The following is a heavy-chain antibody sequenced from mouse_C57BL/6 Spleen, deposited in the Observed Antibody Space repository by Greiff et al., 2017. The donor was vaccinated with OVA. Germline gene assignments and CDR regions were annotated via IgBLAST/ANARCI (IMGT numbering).Heavy chain of an antibody. D-gene: IGHD1-1*01. CDR2: ISNGGGST. J-gene: IGHJ1*03. Sequence: EVKLMESGGGLVQPGGSLKLSCAASGFTFSDYYMYWVRQTPEKRLEWVAYISNGGGSTYYPDTVKGRFTISRDNAKNTLYLQMSRLKSEDTDMYYCARQNYYGSSYGYFDVWGTGTTVTVSS. CDR3: ARQNYYGSSYGYFDV. V-gene: IGHV5-12*01. CDR1: GFTFSDYY.